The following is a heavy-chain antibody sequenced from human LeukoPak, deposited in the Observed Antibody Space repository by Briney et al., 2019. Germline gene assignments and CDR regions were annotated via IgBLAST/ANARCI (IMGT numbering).Heavy chain of an antibody. V-gene: IGHV3-74*01. CDR3: ARDLRGSPDR. CDR2: INPDGSTT. D-gene: IGHD3-16*01. J-gene: IGHJ5*02. Sequence: GGSLRLSCAASGFTFSSYGMHWVRQVPGKGLVWVSLINPDGSTTTYADSVKGRFTISRDNAKNTVYLQMNSLRGEDTAVYYCARDLRGSPDRWGQGALVTVSS. CDR1: GFTFSSYG.